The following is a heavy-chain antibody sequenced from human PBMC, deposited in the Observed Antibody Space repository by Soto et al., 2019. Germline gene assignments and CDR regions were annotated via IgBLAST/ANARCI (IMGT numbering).Heavy chain of an antibody. Sequence: GSLRLSCAASGFTFSSYAMHWVRQAPGKGLEWVAVISYDGSNKYYADSVKGRFTISRDNSKNTLYLQMNSLRAEDTAVYYCAREKYYYDSSGYGTLDYWGQGTLVTVSS. CDR3: AREKYYYDSSGYGTLDY. D-gene: IGHD3-22*01. CDR2: ISYDGSNK. V-gene: IGHV3-30-3*01. J-gene: IGHJ4*02. CDR1: GFTFSSYA.